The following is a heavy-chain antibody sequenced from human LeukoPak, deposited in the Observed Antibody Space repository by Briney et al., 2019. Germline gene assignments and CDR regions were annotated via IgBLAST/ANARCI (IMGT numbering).Heavy chain of an antibody. D-gene: IGHD6-19*01. CDR2: IKSKTDGGAT. J-gene: IGHJ3*02. CDR3: TTEYRDSSGWYGAFDI. V-gene: IGHV3-15*01. CDR1: GFISTNAW. Sequence: GGSLRLSCAASGFISTNAWMSWVRQAPGKGLEWVGRIKSKTDGGATDFAAPVKGRFTISRDDSKNTLYLQMNSLKIEDTAVYYCTTEYRDSSGWYGAFDIWGQGTMVTVSS.